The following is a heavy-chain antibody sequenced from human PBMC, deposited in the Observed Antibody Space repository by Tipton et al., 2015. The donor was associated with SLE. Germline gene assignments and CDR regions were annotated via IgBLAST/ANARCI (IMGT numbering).Heavy chain of an antibody. V-gene: IGHV4-34*01. CDR1: GGSFSGYN. J-gene: IGHJ6*03. CDR2: INPGGGV. Sequence: LRLSCAVYGGSFSGYNWAWIRLPPGKGLEWIGEINPGGGVNFNPSLEGRVTISLDTSNNQFSLRLSSVTAADTAVYFCARGVPLNYYYSYYIDGWGRGTTVTVSS. CDR3: ARGVPLNYYYSYYIDG.